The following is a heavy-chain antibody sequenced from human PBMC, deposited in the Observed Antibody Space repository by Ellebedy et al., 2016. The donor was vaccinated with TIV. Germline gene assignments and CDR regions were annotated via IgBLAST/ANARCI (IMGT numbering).Heavy chain of an antibody. V-gene: IGHV1-24*01. CDR2: FDPEDGET. J-gene: IGHJ6*02. Sequence: AASVKVSCKVSGYTLTELSMHWVRQAPGKGLEWMGGFDPEDGETIYAQKFQGRVTMTEDTSTDTAYMELSSLRSEDTAVYYCTTVTRVYYYYYGMDVWGQGTTVTVSS. CDR1: GYTLTELS. CDR3: TTVTRVYYYYYGMDV. D-gene: IGHD4-17*01.